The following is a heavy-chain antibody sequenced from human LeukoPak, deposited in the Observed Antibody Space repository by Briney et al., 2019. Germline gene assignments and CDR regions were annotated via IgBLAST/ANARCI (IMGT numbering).Heavy chain of an antibody. J-gene: IGHJ4*02. Sequence: ASVKVSCKASGYTFTSYDINWVRQATGQGLEWMGWMNPNSGNTGYAQKFQGRVTITRNTSISTAYMELRSLRSEDTAVYYCARGRRWLQLLFDYWGQGTLVTVSS. CDR3: ARGRRWLQLLFDY. CDR1: GYTFTSYD. D-gene: IGHD5-24*01. V-gene: IGHV1-8*03. CDR2: MNPNSGNT.